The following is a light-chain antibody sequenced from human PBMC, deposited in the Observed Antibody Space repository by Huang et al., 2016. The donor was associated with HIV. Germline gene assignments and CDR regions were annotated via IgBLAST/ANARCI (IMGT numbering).Light chain of an antibody. CDR2: AAS. J-gene: IGKJ2*01. V-gene: IGKV1-16*02. Sequence: DIQMTQSPSSLSASIGDTVTITCRASQDINNYLAWFQQKPGRAPQSLIYAASILQSGVPSHFSGSGSWTDFSLTISRLQPEDFATYYCQQYSSYPYTFGQGTNLEIK. CDR1: QDINNY. CDR3: QQYSSYPYT.